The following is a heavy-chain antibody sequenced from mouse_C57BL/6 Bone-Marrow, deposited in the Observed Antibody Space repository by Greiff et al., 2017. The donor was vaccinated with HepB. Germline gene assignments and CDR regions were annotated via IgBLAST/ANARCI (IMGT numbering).Heavy chain of an antibody. CDR3: ERGGIRRGGYYIDD. Sequence: QVQLKQPGAELVKPGASVKLSCKASGYTFTSYWMHWVKQRPGQGLEWIGMIHPNSGSTNYNEKFKSKATLTVDKSSSTAYMQLSSLTSEDSAVYDRERGGIRRGGYYIDDGGKGTTRTGAS. CDR1: GYTFTSYW. D-gene: IGHD5-2*01. V-gene: IGHV1-64*01. CDR2: IHPNSGST. J-gene: IGHJ2*01.